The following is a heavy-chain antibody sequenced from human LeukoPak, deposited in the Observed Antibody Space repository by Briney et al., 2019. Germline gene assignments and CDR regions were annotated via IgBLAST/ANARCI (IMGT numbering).Heavy chain of an antibody. V-gene: IGHV4-59*12. Sequence: PSETLSLTCTVSGGSISSYYWSWIRQPPGKGLEWIGYIYYSGSTNYNPSLKSRVTISVDTSKNQFSLKLSSVTAADTAVYYCARLYYYVSYFDYWGQGTLVTVSS. CDR2: IYYSGST. CDR3: ARLYYYVSYFDY. D-gene: IGHD3-10*02. CDR1: GGSISSYY. J-gene: IGHJ4*02.